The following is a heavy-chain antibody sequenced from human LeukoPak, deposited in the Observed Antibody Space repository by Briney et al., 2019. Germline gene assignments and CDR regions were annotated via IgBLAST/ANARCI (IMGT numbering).Heavy chain of an antibody. CDR3: AKDLDYTTFGYYFDY. CDR1: GSTFRNYA. CDR2: IAAGGTAT. Sequence: TGGSRRLSCAASGSTFRNYAIHSDRQAPGKGLERVSGIAAGGTATSYADSVTGRFTSSRDNSRNTLYLQMSSLGADDRAVYYCAKDLDYTTFGYYFDYWGEGSLVTVS. J-gene: IGHJ4*02. D-gene: IGHD4-11*01. V-gene: IGHV3-23*01.